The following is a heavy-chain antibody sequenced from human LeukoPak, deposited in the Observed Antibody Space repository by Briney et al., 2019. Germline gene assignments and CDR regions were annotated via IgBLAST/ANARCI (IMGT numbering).Heavy chain of an antibody. CDR2: INPNSGGT. D-gene: IGHD2-21*02. J-gene: IGHJ4*02. V-gene: IGHV1-2*02. Sequence: AASMKVSCKASGYTFTGYYMHWVRQAPGQGLEWMGWINPNSGGTNYAQKFQGRVTMTRDTSISTAYMELSRLRSDDTAVYYCARDYCGGDCYPDYWGQGTLVTVSS. CDR3: ARDYCGGDCYPDY. CDR1: GYTFTGYY.